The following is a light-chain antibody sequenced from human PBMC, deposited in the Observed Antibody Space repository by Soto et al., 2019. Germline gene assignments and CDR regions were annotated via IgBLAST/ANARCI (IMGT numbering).Light chain of an antibody. CDR1: QSISGW. CDR2: KAS. CDR3: QEYSSHSRT. V-gene: IGKV1-5*03. Sequence: DIQMTQSPSTLSASVGDRVTITCRASQSISGWLAWYQQKPGKAPNLLIYKASSLESGVPSMFSGSGSGTEFTLTISSLQPDDFATYYCQEYSSHSRTFGQGTKVEVK. J-gene: IGKJ1*01.